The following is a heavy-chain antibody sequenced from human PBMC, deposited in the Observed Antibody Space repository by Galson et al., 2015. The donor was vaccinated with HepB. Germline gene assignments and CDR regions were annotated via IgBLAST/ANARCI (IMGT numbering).Heavy chain of an antibody. J-gene: IGHJ5*02. Sequence: WIRQPPGKALEWLALIDWDDDKYYSTSLKTRLTISKDTSKNQVVLTMTNMDPVDTATYYCARGSISNIADRPFWFDPWGQGTLVTVSS. CDR3: ARGSISNIADRPFWFDP. V-gene: IGHV2-70*01. D-gene: IGHD6-6*01. CDR2: IDWDDDK.